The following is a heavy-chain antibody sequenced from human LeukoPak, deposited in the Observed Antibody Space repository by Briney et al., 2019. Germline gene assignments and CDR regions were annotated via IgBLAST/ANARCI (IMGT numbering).Heavy chain of an antibody. CDR3: ARDKGFGVVDFDY. V-gene: IGHV3-21*01. CDR2: ISSSSSYI. J-gene: IGHJ4*02. CDR1: GFTFSSYA. D-gene: IGHD3-3*01. Sequence: GGSLRLSCAASGFTFSSYAMSWVRQAPGKGLKWVSSISSSSSYIYYADSVKGRFTISRDNAKNSLYLQMNSLRAEDTAVYYCARDKGFGVVDFDYWGQGTLVTVSS.